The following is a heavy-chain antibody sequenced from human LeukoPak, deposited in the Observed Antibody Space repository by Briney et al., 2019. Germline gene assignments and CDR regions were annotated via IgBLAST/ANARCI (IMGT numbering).Heavy chain of an antibody. CDR3: ARDFDSSGWERGGFDP. J-gene: IGHJ5*02. V-gene: IGHV4-61*02. Sequence: SETLSLTCTVSGGSISSGSYYWSWIRQPAGKGLEWIGRIYTSGSTNYNPSLKSRVTISIDTSKNQFSLKLSSVTAADTAVYYCARDFDSSGWERGGFDPWGQGTLVTVSS. CDR2: IYTSGST. CDR1: GGSISSGSYY. D-gene: IGHD6-19*01.